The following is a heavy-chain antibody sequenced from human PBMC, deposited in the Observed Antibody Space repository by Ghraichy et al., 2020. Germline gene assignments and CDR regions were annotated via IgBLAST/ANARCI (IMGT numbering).Heavy chain of an antibody. CDR1: GFTFSSFA. CDR2: ISYDGSKK. Sequence: GESLNISCAASGFTFSSFAMHWVRQAPGKGLEWVAVISYDGSKKHYADFVKGRLTISRDNSKNTVDVQMDSLRSDDTAIYYCASGRVGAAGMSWGQGTLVTVSS. CDR3: ASGRVGAAGMS. J-gene: IGHJ5*02. V-gene: IGHV3-30*04. D-gene: IGHD6-25*01.